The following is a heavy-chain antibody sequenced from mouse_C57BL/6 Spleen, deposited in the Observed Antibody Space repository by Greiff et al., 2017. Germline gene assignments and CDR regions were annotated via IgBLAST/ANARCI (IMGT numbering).Heavy chain of an antibody. CDR1: GYTFTSYW. J-gene: IGHJ2*01. CDR3: ARASYSNYEFDY. Sequence: VQLQQPGAELVKPGASVKMSCKASGYTFTSYWITWVKQRPGQGLEWIGDIYPGSGSTNYNEKFKSKATLTVDTSSSTAYMQLSSLTSEDSAVYYCARASYSNYEFDYWGQGTTLTVSS. D-gene: IGHD2-5*01. V-gene: IGHV1-55*01. CDR2: IYPGSGST.